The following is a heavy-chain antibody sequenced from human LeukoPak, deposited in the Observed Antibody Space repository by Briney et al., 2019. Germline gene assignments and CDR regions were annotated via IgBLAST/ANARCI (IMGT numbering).Heavy chain of an antibody. V-gene: IGHV3-30*18. J-gene: IGHJ4*02. D-gene: IGHD4-23*01. CDR3: AKDLRGGNPPYFDY. CDR2: ISYDGSNK. CDR1: GFTFSSYG. Sequence: GGSLRLSCAASGFTFSSYGMHWVRQAPGKGLEWVAVISYDGSNKYYADSVKGRFTISRDNSKNTLYLQMNSLRAEDTAVYYCAKDLRGGNPPYFDYWGQGTLVTVSS.